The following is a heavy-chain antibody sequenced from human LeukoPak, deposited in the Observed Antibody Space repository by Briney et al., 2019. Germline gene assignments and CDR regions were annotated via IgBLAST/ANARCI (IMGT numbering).Heavy chain of an antibody. CDR2: IIPILGAT. J-gene: IGHJ6*02. V-gene: IGHV1-69*04. D-gene: IGHD1-26*01. CDR3: ARVMGGSYGRETGYYYGMDV. Sequence: SVKVSCKASGGTFSSYAISWVRQAPGQGLEWMGRIIPILGATKYAQKFQGRVTITADKSTSTAYMDLSSLRSEDTAVYYCARVMGGSYGRETGYYYGMDVWGQGTTVTVSS. CDR1: GGTFSSYA.